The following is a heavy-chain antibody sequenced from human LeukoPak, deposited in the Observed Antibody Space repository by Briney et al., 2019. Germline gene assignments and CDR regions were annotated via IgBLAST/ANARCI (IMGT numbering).Heavy chain of an antibody. V-gene: IGHV3-48*03. D-gene: IGHD2-15*01. Sequence: GGSLRLSCAASGFTFSSYEMNWVRQAPGKGLEWVSYISSSGSTIYYADSVKGRFTISRDNAKNSLYLQMNSLRAEDTAVYYCARTQAEVVAAPNFDYWGQGTLVTVSS. J-gene: IGHJ4*02. CDR2: ISSSGSTI. CDR3: ARTQAEVVAAPNFDY. CDR1: GFTFSSYE.